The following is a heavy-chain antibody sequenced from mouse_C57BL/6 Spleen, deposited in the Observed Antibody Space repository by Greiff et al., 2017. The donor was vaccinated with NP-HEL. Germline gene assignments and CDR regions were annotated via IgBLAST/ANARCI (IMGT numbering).Heavy chain of an antibody. Sequence: EVKLMESGAELVKPGASVKLSCTASGFNIKDYYMHWVKQRTEQGLEWIGRIDPEDGETKYDPKFQGKATITADTSSNTAYLQLSSLTSEDAAVYYCASETWFAYWGQGTLVTVSA. CDR2: IDPEDGET. V-gene: IGHV14-2*01. CDR1: GFNIKDYY. J-gene: IGHJ3*01. CDR3: ASETWFAY.